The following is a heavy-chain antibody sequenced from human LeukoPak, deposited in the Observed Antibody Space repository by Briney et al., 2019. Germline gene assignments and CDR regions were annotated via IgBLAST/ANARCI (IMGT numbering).Heavy chain of an antibody. CDR1: GYSFVNSG. D-gene: IGHD3-9*01. CDR3: AREGRYYDILTGYYMGHYYYMDV. Sequence: ASVKVSCKASGYSFVNSGITWVRQAPGQGLEWMGWINPNSGGTNYAQKFQGRVTMTRDTSISTAYMELSRLRSDDTAVYYYAREGRYYDILTGYYMGHYYYMDVWGKGTTVTISS. CDR2: INPNSGGT. J-gene: IGHJ6*03. V-gene: IGHV1-2*02.